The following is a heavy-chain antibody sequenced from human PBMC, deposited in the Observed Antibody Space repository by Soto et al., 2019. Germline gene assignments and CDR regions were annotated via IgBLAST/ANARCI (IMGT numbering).Heavy chain of an antibody. CDR2: IYHSGST. J-gene: IGHJ5*02. CDR1: GGSISSGGYS. Sequence: QLQLQESGSGLVKPSQTLSLTCAVSGGSISSGGYSWSWIRQPPGKGLEWIGYIYHSGSTYYNPSLKSRVTISVDRSKNQFSLKLSSVTAADTAVYYCARVQGIYGGNSGIDPWGQGTLVTVSS. CDR3: ARVQGIYGGNSGIDP. V-gene: IGHV4-30-2*01. D-gene: IGHD4-17*01.